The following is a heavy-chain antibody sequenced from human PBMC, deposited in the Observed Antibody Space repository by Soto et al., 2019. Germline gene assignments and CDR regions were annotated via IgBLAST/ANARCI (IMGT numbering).Heavy chain of an antibody. J-gene: IGHJ6*02. Sequence: QVQVVESGGGVVQPGRSLRFSCTASGFTFSGHAMHWVRQPPGKGLEWVAQIWYDGSNKYYADSVKGRFTISRDNSKNTLYVQMDSLRVEDTAVYYCARDGQSLAPYALDVWGPGTSVTVSS. CDR3: ARDGQSLAPYALDV. D-gene: IGHD6-19*01. CDR1: GFTFSGHA. V-gene: IGHV3-33*01. CDR2: IWYDGSNK.